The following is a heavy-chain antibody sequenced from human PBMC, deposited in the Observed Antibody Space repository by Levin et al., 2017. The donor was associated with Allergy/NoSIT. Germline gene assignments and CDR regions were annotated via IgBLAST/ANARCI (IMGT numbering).Heavy chain of an antibody. CDR2: IDPPDGRT. J-gene: IGHJ4*02. CDR3: AKDPGDY. Sequence: GASVKVSCKASGYPFTSHYIHWVRQAPGQGLEWMGVIDPPDGRTAYAQNFQGRVTITRDTSTSTVYLELSSLRSDDAAVYYCAKDPGDYGGQGPLVTVSS. CDR1: GYPFTSHY. V-gene: IGHV1-46*01.